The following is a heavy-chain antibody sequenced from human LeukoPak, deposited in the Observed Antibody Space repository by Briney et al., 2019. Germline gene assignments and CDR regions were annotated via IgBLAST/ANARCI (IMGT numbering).Heavy chain of an antibody. V-gene: IGHV4-39*01. Sequence: SETLSLTCTVSGDSINRSSNYWGWIRQPPGKGLEWIGSINYSSNTYYNPSLKSRVTMSVDTSKNQFSLRLRSVTAADTAVYYCARVPLYKMDRSNYYYGLTYFDYWGQGTLVTVSS. CDR2: INYSSNT. J-gene: IGHJ4*02. CDR1: GDSINRSSNY. D-gene: IGHD3-22*01. CDR3: ARVPLYKMDRSNYYYGLTYFDY.